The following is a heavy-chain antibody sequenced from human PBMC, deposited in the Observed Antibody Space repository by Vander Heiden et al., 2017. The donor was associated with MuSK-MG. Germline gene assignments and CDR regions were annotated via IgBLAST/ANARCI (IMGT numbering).Heavy chain of an antibody. J-gene: IGHJ4*02. CDR3: ARHPRAGAGHGYFDY. CDR2: IYPGDSDT. CDR1: GYSFTSYW. Sequence: EVQLVQSGAEVKKPGESLKISCKGSGYSFTSYWIGWVRQMPGKGLEWMGIIYPGDSDTRYSPSGQGQVTISADKSISTAYMQWSSLKASETAMYYCARHPRAGAGHGYFDYWGQGTMVTVSS. D-gene: IGHD6-19*01. V-gene: IGHV5-51*01.